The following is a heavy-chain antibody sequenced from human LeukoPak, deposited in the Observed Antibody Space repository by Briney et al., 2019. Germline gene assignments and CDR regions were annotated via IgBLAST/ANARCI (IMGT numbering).Heavy chain of an antibody. CDR1: GFTFNIYN. Sequence: GGSLRLSCAASGFTFNIYNMNWVRQAPGKGLEWVSSISSSSSSYIYYADSVKGRFTISRDNARNTLYLQMNSLSAEDTAVYYCARVPAGTLPLYFDYWGQGTLVTVSS. CDR2: ISSSSSSYI. D-gene: IGHD6-13*01. CDR3: ARVPAGTLPLYFDY. J-gene: IGHJ4*02. V-gene: IGHV3-21*04.